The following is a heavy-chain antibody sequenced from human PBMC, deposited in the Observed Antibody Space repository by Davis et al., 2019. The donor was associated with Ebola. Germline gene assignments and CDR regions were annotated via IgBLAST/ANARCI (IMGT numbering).Heavy chain of an antibody. CDR2: IYSGGST. J-gene: IGHJ2*01. V-gene: IGHV3-66*04. Sequence: GSLRLSCAASGFTVSSNYMSWVRQAPGKGLEWVSVIYSGGSTYYADSVKGRFTISRDNAKNSLYLQMNSLRAEDTAVYYCARHRTGYFDLWGRGTLVTVSS. CDR1: GFTVSSNY. CDR3: ARHRTGYFDL.